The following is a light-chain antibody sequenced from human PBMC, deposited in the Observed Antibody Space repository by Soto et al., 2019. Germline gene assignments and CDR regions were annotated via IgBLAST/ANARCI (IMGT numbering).Light chain of an antibody. CDR1: QGIRNY. CDR3: QKYDTAPAT. V-gene: IGKV1-27*01. CDR2: AAS. J-gene: IGKJ3*01. Sequence: DIQMTQSPSSLSASVGDRVTITCRASQGIRNYLAWYQQKPGKVPKLLISAASTLRSGVPSRFSGSGSGTDFTLTVSSLQPEVVATYSSQKYDTAPATFGPG.